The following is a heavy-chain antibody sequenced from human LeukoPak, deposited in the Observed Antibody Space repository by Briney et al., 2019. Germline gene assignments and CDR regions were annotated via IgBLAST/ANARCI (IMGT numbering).Heavy chain of an antibody. CDR2: ISYDGSNK. J-gene: IGHJ3*02. CDR3: AKDAVSGSPLAAAFDI. Sequence: SGGSLRLSCAASGFTFSSYGMHWVRQAPGKGLEWVAVISYDGSNKYYADSVKGRFTISRDNSKNTLYLQMNSLRAEDTAVYYCAKDAVSGSPLAAAFDIWGQGTMVTVSS. V-gene: IGHV3-30*18. CDR1: GFTFSSYG. D-gene: IGHD1-26*01.